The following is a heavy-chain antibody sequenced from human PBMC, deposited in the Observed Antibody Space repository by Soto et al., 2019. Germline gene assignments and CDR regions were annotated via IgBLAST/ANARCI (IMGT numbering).Heavy chain of an antibody. CDR2: IRQDGSGK. J-gene: IGHJ6*02. D-gene: IGHD1-7*01. CDR1: GFTFSSYW. V-gene: IGHV3-7*01. CDR3: AREGKGTTYGYYGMDV. Sequence: PGGSLRLSCAASGFTFSSYWMSWVRQAPGKGLEWVANIRQDGSGKYYVDSVKGRFTISRDNAKNSLYLQMNSLRAEDTAVYYCAREGKGTTYGYYGMDVWGQGTTVTVSS.